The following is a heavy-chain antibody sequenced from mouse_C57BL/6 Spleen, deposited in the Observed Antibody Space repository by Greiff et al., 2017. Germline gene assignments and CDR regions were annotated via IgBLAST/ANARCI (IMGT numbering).Heavy chain of an antibody. CDR3: ARKGDYGSSTGYFDV. CDR1: GYTFTSYW. CDR2: IDPSDSYT. D-gene: IGHD1-1*01. Sequence: VQLQQPGAELVMPGASVKLSCKASGYTFTSYWMHWVKQRPGQGLELIGEIDPSDSYTNYNQKFKGKSTLTVDKSSSTAYMQLSSLTSEDSAVYYCARKGDYGSSTGYFDVWGTGTTVTVSS. V-gene: IGHV1-69*01. J-gene: IGHJ1*03.